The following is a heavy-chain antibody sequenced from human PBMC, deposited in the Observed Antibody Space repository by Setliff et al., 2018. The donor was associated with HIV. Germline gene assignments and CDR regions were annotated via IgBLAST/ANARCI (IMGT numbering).Heavy chain of an antibody. Sequence: GESLKISCQDSGYSFDRYWIGWVRQMPGKALEWMGIIYPGDSDTRYSPSFQGQVTISVDKSISTAYLQWSSLKASDSAMYYCTRCGYSYGSYGMDVWGQGTKVTVSS. D-gene: IGHD5-12*01. J-gene: IGHJ6*02. CDR2: IYPGDSDT. CDR3: TRCGYSYGSYGMDV. CDR1: GYSFDRYW. V-gene: IGHV5-51*01.